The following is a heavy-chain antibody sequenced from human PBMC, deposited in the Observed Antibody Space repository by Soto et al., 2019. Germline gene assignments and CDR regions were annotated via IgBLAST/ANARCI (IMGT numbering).Heavy chain of an antibody. CDR1: GGTFSSYA. J-gene: IGHJ6*02. CDR3: ASPPGDCSGGSCPYYYYGMDV. V-gene: IGHV1-69*05. CDR2: IIPIFGTA. Sequence: QVQLVQSGAEVKKPGSSVKVSCKASGGTFSSYAISWVRQAPGQGLEWMGGIIPIFGTANYAQKFQGRVRITPDESTSTAYMELSSLRSEDTAVYYCASPPGDCSGGSCPYYYYGMDVWGQGTTVTVSS. D-gene: IGHD2-15*01.